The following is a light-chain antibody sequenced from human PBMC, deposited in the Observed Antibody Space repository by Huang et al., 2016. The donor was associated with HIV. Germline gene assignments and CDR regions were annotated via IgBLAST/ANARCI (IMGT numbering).Light chain of an antibody. Sequence: EIVMTQSPATLSVSPGERATLSCRASQTISSNLAWYQQKPGQAPRLLSYGAATRATGSPARFSGGRSGTEFTLSITSLQSEDFAVYFCRQYNNWPPVTFGQGTRLEIK. J-gene: IGKJ5*01. V-gene: IGKV3-15*01. CDR1: QTISSN. CDR2: GAA. CDR3: RQYNNWPPVT.